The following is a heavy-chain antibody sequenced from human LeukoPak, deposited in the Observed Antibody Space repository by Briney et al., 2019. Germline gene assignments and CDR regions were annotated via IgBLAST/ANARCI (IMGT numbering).Heavy chain of an antibody. D-gene: IGHD3-22*01. V-gene: IGHV3-74*01. Sequence: PGGSLRLSCAASGFTFSDFWMHWVRQAPGKGLVWVSRINSGGTVTNYADSVKGRLTISRDNAKNTLYLQMNSLRAEDTAVYYCAKGDSSGYYNGGFDPWGQGTLVTVSS. CDR3: AKGDSSGYYNGGFDP. CDR2: INSGGTVT. CDR1: GFTFSDFW. J-gene: IGHJ5*02.